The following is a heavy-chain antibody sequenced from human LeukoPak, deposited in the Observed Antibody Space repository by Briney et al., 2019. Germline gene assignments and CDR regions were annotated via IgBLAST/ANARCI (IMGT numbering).Heavy chain of an antibody. CDR3: ARVSANYYDSSGYFGYFDY. V-gene: IGHV4-59*11. Sequence: SETLSLTCTVSGGSISSHYWSWIRQPPGKGLEWIGYIYYSGSTNYKPSLKSRVTISVDTSKNQFSLKLSSVTAADTAVYYCARVSANYYDSSGYFGYFDYWGQGTLVTVSS. CDR2: IYYSGST. J-gene: IGHJ4*02. D-gene: IGHD3-22*01. CDR1: GGSISSHY.